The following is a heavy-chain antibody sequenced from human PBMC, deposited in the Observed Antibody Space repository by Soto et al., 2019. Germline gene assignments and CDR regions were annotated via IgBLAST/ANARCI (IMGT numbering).Heavy chain of an antibody. CDR1: GDSVSSNSAA. CDR3: ARAVSRSYDFGSGYYSVYYGMDV. V-gene: IGHV6-1*01. Sequence: SQTLSLTCAISGDSVSSNSAAWNWIRQSPSRGLEWLGRTYYRSKWYNDYAVSVKSRITINPDTSKNQFSLQLNSVTPEDTAVYYCARAVSRSYDFGSGYYSVYYGMDVWGQGTTVTVSS. CDR2: TYYRSKWYN. J-gene: IGHJ6*02. D-gene: IGHD3-3*01.